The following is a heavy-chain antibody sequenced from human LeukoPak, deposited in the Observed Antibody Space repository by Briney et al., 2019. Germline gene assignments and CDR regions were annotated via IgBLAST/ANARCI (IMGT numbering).Heavy chain of an antibody. Sequence: GGSLRLSCSASGFTFSSYAMHWVRQAPGKGLEYVSGIISSGGTTYYADSVRGRFTISRDDSKNTLYLQMSSLRLEDTAVYYCVKDDHGDSPDWGQGTLVTVSS. CDR3: VKDDHGDSPD. J-gene: IGHJ4*02. V-gene: IGHV3-64D*09. CDR1: GFTFSSYA. CDR2: IISSGGTT. D-gene: IGHD4-17*01.